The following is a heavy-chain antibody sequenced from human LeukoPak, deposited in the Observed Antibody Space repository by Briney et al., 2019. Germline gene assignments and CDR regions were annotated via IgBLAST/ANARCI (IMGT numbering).Heavy chain of an antibody. CDR3: ARVVGATIIDY. D-gene: IGHD1-26*01. J-gene: IGHJ4*02. Sequence: GGSLRLSCAASGFTFDDYTMHWVRQAPGKGLEWVSVIYSGGSTYYADSVKGRFTISRDNSKNTLYLQMNSLRAEDTAVYYCARVVGATIIDYWGQGTLVTVSS. V-gene: IGHV3-66*01. CDR2: IYSGGST. CDR1: GFTFDDYT.